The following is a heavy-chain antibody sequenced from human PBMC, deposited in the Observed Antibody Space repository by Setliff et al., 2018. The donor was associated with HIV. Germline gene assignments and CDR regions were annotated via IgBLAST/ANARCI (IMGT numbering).Heavy chain of an antibody. V-gene: IGHV3-7*01. D-gene: IGHD3-22*01. CDR1: GFTFSSYW. CDR3: ARVYDSSGYSLSIPGY. J-gene: IGHJ4*01. CDR2: IKQDGSEK. Sequence: GGSLRLSCAASGFTFSSYWMSWVRQAPGKGLEWVANIKQDGSEKYYEDSVKGRFTISRDNAKNSLYLQMNSLRAEDTAVYYCARVYDSSGYSLSIPGYWGQGTLVTVSS.